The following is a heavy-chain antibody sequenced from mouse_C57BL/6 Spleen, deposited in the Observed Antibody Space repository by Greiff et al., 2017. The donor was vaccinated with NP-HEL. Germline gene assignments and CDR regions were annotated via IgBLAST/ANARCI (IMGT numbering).Heavy chain of an antibody. CDR3: ARSAAYYSNDGLFDY. D-gene: IGHD2-5*01. V-gene: IGHV1-50*01. J-gene: IGHJ2*01. CDR2: IDPSDSYT. Sequence: VQLQQSGAELVKPGASVKLSCKASGYTFTSYWMQWVKQRPGQGLEWIGEIDPSDSYTNYNQKFKGKATLTVDTSSSTAYMQLSSLTSEDAAVYYCARSAAYYSNDGLFDYWGQGTTLTVSS. CDR1: GYTFTSYW.